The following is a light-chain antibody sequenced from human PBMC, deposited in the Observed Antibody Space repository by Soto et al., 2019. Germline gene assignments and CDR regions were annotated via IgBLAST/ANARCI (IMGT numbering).Light chain of an antibody. Sequence: EIVLTQSPGTLSLSPGERATLSCRASQSVRSNFLAWYQQKPGQAPRLLIYGASNSATGIPARFSGSEYGTDFTLTITSVQCEVLGVYFCQQYKDWPTTLGQGDKVDI. CDR1: QSVRSN. J-gene: IGKJ1*01. CDR2: GAS. CDR3: QQYKDWPTT. V-gene: IGKV3D-15*01.